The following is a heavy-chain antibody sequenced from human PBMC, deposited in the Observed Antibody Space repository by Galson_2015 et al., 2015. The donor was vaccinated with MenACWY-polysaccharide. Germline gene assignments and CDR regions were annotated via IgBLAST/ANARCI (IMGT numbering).Heavy chain of an antibody. J-gene: IGHJ5*02. CDR3: ARAGAKYCRGGNCFFNWFDP. V-gene: IGHV3-74*01. CDR1: GFTFSSYYW. CDR2: TNGDGGAT. D-gene: IGHD2-15*01. Sequence: SLRLSCAASGFTFSSYYWMHWVRQAPGKGLVWVSRTNGDGGATDYADSVKGRFTISRDNAKNTLYLQMNSLRAEDTAVYYCARAGAKYCRGGNCFFNWFDPWGQGTLVTVSS.